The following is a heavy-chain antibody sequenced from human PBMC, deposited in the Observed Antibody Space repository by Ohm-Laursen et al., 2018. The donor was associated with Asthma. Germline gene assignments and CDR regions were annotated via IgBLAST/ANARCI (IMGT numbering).Heavy chain of an antibody. CDR3: AAWGSENF. V-gene: IGHV3-30*03. CDR2: ISYDGSNK. J-gene: IGHJ4*02. D-gene: IGHD7-27*01. CDR1: GFTFSSYA. Sequence: SLRLSCTAPGFTFSSYAMTWVRQAPGKGLEWVAVISYDGSNKYYGDSVKGRFTISRDNSKNTLYLQMNSLRVEDTAVYYCAAWGSENFWGQGTLVTVSS.